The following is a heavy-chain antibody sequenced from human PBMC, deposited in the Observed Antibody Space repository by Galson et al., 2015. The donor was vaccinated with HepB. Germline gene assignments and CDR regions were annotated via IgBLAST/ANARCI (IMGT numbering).Heavy chain of an antibody. CDR1: GFSFSSYW. V-gene: IGHV3-7*01. Sequence: SLRLSCAASGFSFSSYWMTWVRQAPGKGLEWVANIKQDGSEKYYVDSVKGRFTISRDNAKNSLYLQMNSLRAEDTAVYYCARDSFYGSGPPDAFDIRGQGTMVTVSS. CDR3: ARDSFYGSGPPDAFDI. J-gene: IGHJ3*02. CDR2: IKQDGSEK. D-gene: IGHD3-10*01.